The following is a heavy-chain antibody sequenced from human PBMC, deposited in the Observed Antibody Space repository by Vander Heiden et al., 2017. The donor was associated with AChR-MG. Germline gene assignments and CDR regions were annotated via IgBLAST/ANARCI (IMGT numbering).Heavy chain of an antibody. V-gene: IGHV1-69*01. CDR3: AIDYYDSSGYSANFDY. J-gene: IGHJ4*02. CDR1: GGTFSSYA. CDR2: IIPIFGTA. Sequence: QAQLVQSGAEATKPGSSVKASCTPSGGTFSSYAIRWVRQAPGQGLEWMGGIIPIFGTANYAQKFQGRVTITADESTSTAYMELSSLRSEDTAVYYCAIDYYDSSGYSANFDYWGQGTLVTVSS. D-gene: IGHD3-22*01.